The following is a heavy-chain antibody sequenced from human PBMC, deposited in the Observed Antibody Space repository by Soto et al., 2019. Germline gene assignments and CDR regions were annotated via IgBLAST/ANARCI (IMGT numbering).Heavy chain of an antibody. Sequence: SLTCTVSGGSISSSSDYWGWIRQPPGKGLEWIGSIYYSGSTYYNPSLKSRVTISVDTSKNQFSLKLSSVTAADTAVYYCARLDYYGSGSYYNGNWFDPWGQGTLVTVSS. CDR1: GGSISSSSDY. CDR3: ARLDYYGSGSYYNGNWFDP. D-gene: IGHD3-10*01. CDR2: IYYSGST. J-gene: IGHJ5*02. V-gene: IGHV4-39*01.